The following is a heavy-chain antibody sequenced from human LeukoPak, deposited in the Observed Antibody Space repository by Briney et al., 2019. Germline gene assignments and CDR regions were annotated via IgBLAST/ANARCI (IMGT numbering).Heavy chain of an antibody. CDR2: ISDSSSYI. CDR3: ARSSVLVLAANSDY. J-gene: IGHJ4*02. Sequence: GGSLRLSCAASGFTFTSYSMNWVRQAPGKGLKWVSSISDSSSYIYYADSVKGRFTISRDNAKNSLYLQMNSLRAEDTAVYYCARSSVLVLAANSDYWGQGTLVTVSS. D-gene: IGHD2-15*01. CDR1: GFTFTSYS. V-gene: IGHV3-21*01.